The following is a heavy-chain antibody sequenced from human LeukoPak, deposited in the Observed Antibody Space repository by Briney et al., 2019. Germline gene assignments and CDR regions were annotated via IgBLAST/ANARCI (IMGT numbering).Heavy chain of an antibody. CDR3: AREAYVASALDI. J-gene: IGHJ3*02. CDR2: IKQDGSDK. V-gene: IGHV3-7*01. Sequence: GGALRLSCAASGFTFSTYWMSWVRQAPGKGLEGVANIKQDGSDKYYVDSVKGRFTISRDNAKNSLHLQMNSLRAEDTAVYYCAREAYVASALDIWGQGTMVTVSS. CDR1: GFTFSTYW. D-gene: IGHD3-10*02.